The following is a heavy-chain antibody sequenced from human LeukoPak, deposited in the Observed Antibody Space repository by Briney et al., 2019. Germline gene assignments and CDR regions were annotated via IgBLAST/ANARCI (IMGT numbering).Heavy chain of an antibody. CDR3: ARGVVAARLYNWFDP. Sequence: ASVKVSCKASGGTFSSYAISWVRQAPGQGLEWMGGIIPIFGTANYAQKFQGRVTITTDESTSTACMELSSLRSEDTAVYYCARGVVAARLYNWFDPWGQGTLVTVSS. V-gene: IGHV1-69*05. CDR2: IIPIFGTA. CDR1: GGTFSSYA. D-gene: IGHD6-6*01. J-gene: IGHJ5*02.